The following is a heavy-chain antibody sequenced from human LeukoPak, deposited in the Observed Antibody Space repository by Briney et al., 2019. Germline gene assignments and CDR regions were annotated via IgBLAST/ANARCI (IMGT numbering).Heavy chain of an antibody. CDR3: ARGYVDTAGEDHFDY. CDR2: IGTAGDT. V-gene: IGHV3-13*01. J-gene: IGHJ4*02. D-gene: IGHD5-18*01. Sequence: GGSLRLSCAASGFTFSSYDVHWVRQATGKGLEWVSAIGTAGDTYYPGSVKGRFTISRESAKNSLYLQMNSLRAGDTAVYYCARGYVDTAGEDHFDYWGQGTLVTVSS. CDR1: GFTFSSYD.